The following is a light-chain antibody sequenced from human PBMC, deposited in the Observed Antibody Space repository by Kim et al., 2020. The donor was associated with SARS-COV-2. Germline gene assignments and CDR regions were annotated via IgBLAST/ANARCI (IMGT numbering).Light chain of an antibody. V-gene: IGKV1-39*01. Sequence: ASVGERVTIACRASQSITSYLNWYLQQPGKAPKLLIYATSSLQSGVPSRFSGSGSGTDFTLTISSLQPEDFATYYCQQSSTSPPTFGQGTKVDIK. CDR1: QSITSY. CDR3: QQSSTSPPT. J-gene: IGKJ1*01. CDR2: ATS.